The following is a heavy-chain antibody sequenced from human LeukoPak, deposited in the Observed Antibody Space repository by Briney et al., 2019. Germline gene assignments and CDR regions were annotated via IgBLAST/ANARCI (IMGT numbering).Heavy chain of an antibody. V-gene: IGHV4-59*01. CDR1: GGSISSYY. CDR3: AREKPDYGDGILD. Sequence: SETLSLTCTVSGGSISSYYWSWIRQPPGKGLEWIGYIYYSGSTNYNPSLKSRVIISVDTSKNQFSLKLSSVTAADTAVYYCAREKPDYGDGILDWGQGTLVTVSS. CDR2: IYYSGST. J-gene: IGHJ4*02. D-gene: IGHD4-17*01.